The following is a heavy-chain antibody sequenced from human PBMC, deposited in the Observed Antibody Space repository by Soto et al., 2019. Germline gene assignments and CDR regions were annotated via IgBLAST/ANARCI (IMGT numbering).Heavy chain of an antibody. CDR2: TNPSNGGT. D-gene: IGHD3-16*01. CDR1: GYPFTGYY. J-gene: IGHJ4*02. V-gene: IGHV1-2*02. CDR3: AREVGGGRQYYFDS. Sequence: ASVKVSCKASGYPFTGYYIHWVRQAPGQGLEWMGWTNPSNGGTNYAQKFQGRVTMTRDTSLSIAYMELTTLRSDDTAVFYCAREVGGGRQYYFDSWGLGTLVTVSS.